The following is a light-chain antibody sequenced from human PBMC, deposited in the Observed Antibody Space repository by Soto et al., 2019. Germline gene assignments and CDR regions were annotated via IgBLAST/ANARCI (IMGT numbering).Light chain of an antibody. J-gene: IGLJ2*01. V-gene: IGLV2-8*01. CDR3: SSYGGRNNLI. Sequence: ALTQPPSASGSPGQSVTISCTGTSSDVGGYNYVSWYQQHPGKAPKAMIYEVNKRPSGVPDRFSGSKSGNTASLTVSGLQAEDEADYYCSSYGGRNNLIFGGGTKLTVL. CDR2: EVN. CDR1: SSDVGGYNY.